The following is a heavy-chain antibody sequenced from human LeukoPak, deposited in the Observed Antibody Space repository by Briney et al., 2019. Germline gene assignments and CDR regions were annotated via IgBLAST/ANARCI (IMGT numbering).Heavy chain of an antibody. Sequence: ASVKVSCKASGYTFTSYGISWVRQAPGQGLEWMGWISAYSGNTNYAQKFQGRVTMTTDTSTSTAYMELRSLRSDDTAVYYCARDANWNYYYYNYMDVWGTGTTVTVSS. CDR3: ARDANWNYYYYNYMDV. CDR1: GYTFTSYG. CDR2: ISAYSGNT. J-gene: IGHJ6*03. D-gene: IGHD1-20*01. V-gene: IGHV1-18*01.